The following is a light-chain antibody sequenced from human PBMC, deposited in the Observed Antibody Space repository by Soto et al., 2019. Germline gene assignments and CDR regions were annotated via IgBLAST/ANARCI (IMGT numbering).Light chain of an antibody. V-gene: IGLV1-40*01. CDR2: GNT. J-gene: IGLJ2*01. CDR3: LSFDSSLSVV. Sequence: QSVLTQPPSVSGAPGQRVTISCTWSSSNIGAGYDVHWYQQLTGRAPKLLIYGNTNRPSGVPDRFSGSKSGTSASLDITGLQAEYDADYVCLSFDSSLSVVFGGGTQLTVL. CDR1: SSNIGAGYD.